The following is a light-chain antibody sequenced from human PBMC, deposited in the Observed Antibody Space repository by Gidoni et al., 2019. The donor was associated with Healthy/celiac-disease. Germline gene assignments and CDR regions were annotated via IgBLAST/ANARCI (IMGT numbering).Light chain of an antibody. Sequence: DIQMNQSPSSLSASVGERVTITCRASQSISSYLNWYQQKPGKAPKLLIYAASRLKSGVPSRFSGSGSWTDFSLTISSLQPEDFATYYCQQSYNTPLTFGQGTKVEIK. CDR1: QSISSY. CDR2: AAS. V-gene: IGKV1-39*01. CDR3: QQSYNTPLT. J-gene: IGKJ1*01.